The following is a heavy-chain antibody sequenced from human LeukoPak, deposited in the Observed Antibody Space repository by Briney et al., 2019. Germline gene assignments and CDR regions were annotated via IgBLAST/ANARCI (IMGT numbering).Heavy chain of an antibody. V-gene: IGHV4-59*08. CDR3: ARHVWLGPFDI. D-gene: IGHD3-16*01. J-gene: IGHJ3*02. CDR1: GGPIRSYY. CDR2: IYSSGTT. Sequence: PSETLSLTCTVSGGPIRSYYWSWIRQPPGKGLEWIVYIYSSGTTYYNPSLKSRVTISLDTSKTQFSLNLSSVTAADTAIYYCARHVWLGPFDIWGQGTMVTVSS.